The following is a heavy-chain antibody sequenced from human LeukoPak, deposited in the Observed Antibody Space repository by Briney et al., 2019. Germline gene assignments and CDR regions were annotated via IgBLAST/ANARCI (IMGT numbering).Heavy chain of an antibody. CDR2: ISGGSNK. D-gene: IGHD1-26*01. J-gene: IGHJ4*02. CDR3: AKDIYSGSDTPGDY. Sequence: GGSLRLSCAASGFTFSKYGMHWVRQAPGKGLEWVAVISGGSNKYYGNSVKGRFTISRDTSKNTLYLHMNSLRAEDTAVYYCAKDIYSGSDTPGDYWGQGILVTVSS. CDR1: GFTFSKYG. V-gene: IGHV3-30*02.